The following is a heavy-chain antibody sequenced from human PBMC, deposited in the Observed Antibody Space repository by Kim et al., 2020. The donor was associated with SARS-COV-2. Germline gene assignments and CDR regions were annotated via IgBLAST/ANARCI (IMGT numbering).Heavy chain of an antibody. Sequence: GGSLRLSCAASGFTFSSYAMSWVRQAPGKGLEWVSAISGSGGSTYYADSVKGRFAISRDNSKNTLYLQMNSLRAEDTAVYYCAKAFYGSGSSLFDYWGQGTLVTVSS. CDR2: ISGSGGST. J-gene: IGHJ4*02. CDR3: AKAFYGSGSSLFDY. CDR1: GFTFSSYA. D-gene: IGHD3-10*01. V-gene: IGHV3-23*01.